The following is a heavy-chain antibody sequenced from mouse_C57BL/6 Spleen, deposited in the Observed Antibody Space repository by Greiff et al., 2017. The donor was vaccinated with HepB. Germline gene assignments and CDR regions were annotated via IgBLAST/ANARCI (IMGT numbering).Heavy chain of an antibody. CDR2: IHPNSGST. D-gene: IGHD1-1*01. V-gene: IGHV1-64*01. CDR3: ARDYGSSFWYFDV. J-gene: IGHJ1*03. CDR1: GYTFTSYW. Sequence: QVQLQQPGAELVKPGASVKLSCKASGYTFTSYWMHWVKQRPGQGLEWIGMIHPNSGSTNYNEKFKSKATLTADKSSSTAYMQLSSLTSEDSAVYYCARDYGSSFWYFDVWGTGTTVTVSS.